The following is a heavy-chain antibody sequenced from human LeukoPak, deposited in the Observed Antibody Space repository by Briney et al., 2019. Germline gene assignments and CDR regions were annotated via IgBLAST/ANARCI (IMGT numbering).Heavy chain of an antibody. J-gene: IGHJ4*02. CDR2: IKQDGSEK. D-gene: IGHD3-16*01. V-gene: IGHV3-7*03. Sequence: GGSLRLSCAASGLTFSNYWMDWVRQAPGKGLEWVANIKQDGSEKNYVDSVKGRFIISRDNAKNSLYLQMNTLRADDTAVFYCARDGFGTGSNWGQGTLVTVSS. CDR3: ARDGFGTGSN. CDR1: GLTFSNYW.